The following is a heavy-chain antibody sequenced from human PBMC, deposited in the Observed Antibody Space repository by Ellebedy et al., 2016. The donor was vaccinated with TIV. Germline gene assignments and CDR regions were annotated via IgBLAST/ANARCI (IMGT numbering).Heavy chain of an antibody. Sequence: AASVKVSCKASGYTFSNYFMHWVRQAPGQGLEWMGWISAYNGNTNYAQKLQGRVTMTTDTSTSKAYMELRSLRSDDTAVYYCARDGEMVAEYYYGMDVWGQGTTVTVSS. CDR2: ISAYNGNT. J-gene: IGHJ6*02. CDR1: GYTFSNYF. D-gene: IGHD5-12*01. CDR3: ARDGEMVAEYYYGMDV. V-gene: IGHV1-18*04.